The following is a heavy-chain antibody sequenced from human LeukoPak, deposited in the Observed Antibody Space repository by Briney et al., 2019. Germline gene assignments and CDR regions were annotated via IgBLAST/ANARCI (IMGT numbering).Heavy chain of an antibody. Sequence: QAPGXGLXWMRIINPSGGSTSYAQKFQGRVTMTRDRSTSTVYIELSSLRSEDTAVYYCARRAVAGTTDPWGQGTLVTVSS. J-gene: IGHJ5*02. D-gene: IGHD6-19*01. V-gene: IGHV1-46*01. CDR3: ARRAVAGTTDP. CDR2: INPSGGST.